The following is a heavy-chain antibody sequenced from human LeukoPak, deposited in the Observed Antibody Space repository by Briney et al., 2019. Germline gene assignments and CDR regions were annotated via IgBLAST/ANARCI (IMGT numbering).Heavy chain of an antibody. CDR3: ARGGYYDILTGHADFDY. CDR1: GGTFSSYA. J-gene: IGHJ4*02. D-gene: IGHD3-9*01. Sequence: ASVKVSYKASGGTFSSYAISWVRQAPGQGLEWMGWISAYNGNTNYAQKLQGRVTMTTDTSTSTAYMELRSLRSDDTAVYYCARGGYYDILTGHADFDYWGQGTLVTVSS. V-gene: IGHV1-18*01. CDR2: ISAYNGNT.